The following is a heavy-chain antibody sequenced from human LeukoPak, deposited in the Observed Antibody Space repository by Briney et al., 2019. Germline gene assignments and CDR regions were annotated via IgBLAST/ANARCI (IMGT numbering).Heavy chain of an antibody. CDR3: ARLYCSGGSCYHSAYYYYGMDV. V-gene: IGHV3-53*01. J-gene: IGHJ6*02. CDR2: IYSGGST. D-gene: IGHD2-15*01. CDR1: GFTFSSYG. Sequence: GGSLRLSCAASGFTFSSYGMHWVRQAPGKGLEWVSVIYSGGSTYYADSVKGRFTISRDNSKNTLYLQMNSLRAEDTAVYYCARLYCSGGSCYHSAYYYYGMDVWGQGTTVTVSS.